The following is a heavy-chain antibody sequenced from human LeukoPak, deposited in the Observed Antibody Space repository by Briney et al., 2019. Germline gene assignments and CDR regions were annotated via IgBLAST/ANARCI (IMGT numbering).Heavy chain of an antibody. Sequence: GGSLRLSCAASGFTFSDYYMSWIRQAPGKGLEWVSYISSSSSYTNYADSVKCRFTISRDNAKNSLYLQMNSLRAEDTAVYYCARIVIAAAGREDYWGQGTLVTVSS. CDR1: GFTFSDYY. J-gene: IGHJ4*02. V-gene: IGHV3-11*06. D-gene: IGHD6-13*01. CDR3: ARIVIAAAGREDY. CDR2: ISSSSSYT.